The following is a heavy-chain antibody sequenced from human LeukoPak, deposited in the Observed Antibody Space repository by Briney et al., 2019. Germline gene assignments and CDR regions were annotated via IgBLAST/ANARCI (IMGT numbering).Heavy chain of an antibody. V-gene: IGHV4-39*01. CDR1: GGSISSSSYY. Sequence: SETLSLTCTVSGGSISSSSYYRGWIRQPPGKGLEWIGSIYYSGSTYYNPSLKSRVTISVDTSKNQFSLKLSSVTAADTAVYYCARPLIAAAGTFWFDPWGQGTLVTVSS. CDR3: ARPLIAAAGTFWFDP. D-gene: IGHD6-13*01. CDR2: IYYSGST. J-gene: IGHJ5*02.